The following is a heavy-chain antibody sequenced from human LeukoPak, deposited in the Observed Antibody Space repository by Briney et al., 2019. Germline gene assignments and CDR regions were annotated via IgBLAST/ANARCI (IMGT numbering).Heavy chain of an antibody. J-gene: IGHJ4*02. Sequence: ASVKVSCKASGYTFPIYFMHWVRQAPGQGLEWMGMIYPRDGSTSYAQKFQGRVTVTRDTSTSTVHMELSGLRSEDTAVYYCARDQEGFDYWGQGTLVTVSS. V-gene: IGHV1-46*01. CDR3: ARDQEGFDY. CDR1: GYTFPIYF. CDR2: IYPRDGST.